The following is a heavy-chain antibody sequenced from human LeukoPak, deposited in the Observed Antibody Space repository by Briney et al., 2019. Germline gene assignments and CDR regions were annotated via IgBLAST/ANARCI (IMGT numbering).Heavy chain of an antibody. CDR1: GGSISSYY. CDR2: IYASGST. CDR3: ARAEDQLLYGGWFDP. V-gene: IGHV4-4*07. Sequence: SETLSLTCTVSGGSISSYYWSWIRQPAGKGLEWIGRIYASGSTNYNPSLKSRVTMSVDTSKNQFSLKLSSVTAADTAVYYCARAEDQLLYGGWFDPWGQGTLVTVSS. J-gene: IGHJ5*02. D-gene: IGHD2-2*02.